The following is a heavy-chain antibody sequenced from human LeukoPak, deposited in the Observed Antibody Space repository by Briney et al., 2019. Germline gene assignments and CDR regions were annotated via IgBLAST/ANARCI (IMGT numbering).Heavy chain of an antibody. V-gene: IGHV4-4*07. CDR1: GGSISSYY. J-gene: IGHJ4*02. Sequence: SETLSLTCTVSGGSISSYYWSWIRQPAGKGLEWIGRIYASGSITYNPSLKSRVSMSVDTSKNQFSLKLSSVTAADTAVYYCARAKPKNMVRGLIMRRESRYYFDYWGQGTLVTVSS. CDR2: IYASGSI. D-gene: IGHD3-10*01. CDR3: ARAKPKNMVRGLIMRRESRYYFDY.